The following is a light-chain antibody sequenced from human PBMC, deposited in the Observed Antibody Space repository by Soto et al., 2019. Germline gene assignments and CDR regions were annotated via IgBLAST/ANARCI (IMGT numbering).Light chain of an antibody. CDR3: QQRSNWPPIT. Sequence: EIVLTQSPGTLSLSPGERATLSCRAGQSVSSSFVAWFQQKAGQAPRLLIYGTSSRATGIPDRFSGSGSGTDFTLTISSLEPEDAAVYYCQQRSNWPPITFGQGTRLEIK. CDR1: QSVSSSF. V-gene: IGKV3D-20*02. CDR2: GTS. J-gene: IGKJ5*01.